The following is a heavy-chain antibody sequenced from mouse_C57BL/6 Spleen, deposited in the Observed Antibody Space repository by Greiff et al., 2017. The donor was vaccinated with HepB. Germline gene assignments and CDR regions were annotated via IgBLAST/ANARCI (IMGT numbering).Heavy chain of an antibody. Sequence: QVQLQQSGAELVRPGTSVKVSCKASGYAFTNFLIEWVKQRPGQGLEWIGVINPGSGGTNYNEKFKGKATLTADKSSSTAYMQLSSLTSEDSAVYFCARLNYDWDYYAMDYWGQGTSVTVSS. CDR3: ARLNYDWDYYAMDY. CDR1: GYAFTNFL. V-gene: IGHV1-54*01. CDR2: INPGSGGT. J-gene: IGHJ4*01. D-gene: IGHD2-4*01.